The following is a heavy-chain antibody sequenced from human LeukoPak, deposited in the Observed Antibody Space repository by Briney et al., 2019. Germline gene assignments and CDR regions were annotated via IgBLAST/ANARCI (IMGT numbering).Heavy chain of an antibody. D-gene: IGHD4-17*01. CDR2: INHSGST. Sequence: SETLSLTCAVYGGSFSGYYWSWIRQPPGKGLEWIGEINHSGSTNYNQSLKSRVTISVDTSKNQFSLKLSSVTAADTAVYYCASSKTVTDYWGQGTLVTVSS. CDR3: ASSKTVTDY. CDR1: GGSFSGYY. V-gene: IGHV4-34*01. J-gene: IGHJ4*02.